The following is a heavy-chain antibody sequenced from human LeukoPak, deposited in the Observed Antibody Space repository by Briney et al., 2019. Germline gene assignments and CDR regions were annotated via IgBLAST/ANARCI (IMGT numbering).Heavy chain of an antibody. Sequence: GGSLRLSCAASGFTFSSYAMHWVRQAPGKGLEWVAVISYDGSNKYYADSVKGRFTISRDNSKNTLYLQMNSLRAEDTAVYYCAKPHGDHWGQGTLVTVSS. CDR3: AKPHGDH. V-gene: IGHV3-30-3*02. J-gene: IGHJ4*02. CDR1: GFTFSSYA. CDR2: ISYDGSNK.